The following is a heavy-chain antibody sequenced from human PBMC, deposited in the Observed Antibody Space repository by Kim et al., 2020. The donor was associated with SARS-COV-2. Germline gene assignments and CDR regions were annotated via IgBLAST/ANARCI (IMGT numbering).Heavy chain of an antibody. J-gene: IGHJ4*02. CDR3: ARKARHEKLDL. V-gene: IGHV3-7*01. CDR2: IKEDGSEQ. Sequence: GVSLRLSCAASGFNFESFWMNWVRQAPGKGREWVASIKEDGSEQYYVDAVKGRLTISRDNADNSVCLQMNSLRGDDTAVYYCARKARHEKLDLWGQGTRVTVSS. CDR1: GFNFESFW.